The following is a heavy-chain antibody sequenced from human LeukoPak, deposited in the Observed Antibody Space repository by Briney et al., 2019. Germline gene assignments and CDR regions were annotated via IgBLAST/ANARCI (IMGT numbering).Heavy chain of an antibody. CDR1: GFTFDDYG. J-gene: IGHJ4*02. CDR3: ARVDPYSSGWYYFDY. D-gene: IGHD6-19*01. Sequence: RPGGSLRLSCAASGFTFDDYGMSWVGQAPGKGLEWVSGINWNGGSTGYADSVKGRFTISRDNAKNSLYLQMNSLRAEDTALYYCARVDPYSSGWYYFDYWGQGTLVTASS. CDR2: INWNGGST. V-gene: IGHV3-20*04.